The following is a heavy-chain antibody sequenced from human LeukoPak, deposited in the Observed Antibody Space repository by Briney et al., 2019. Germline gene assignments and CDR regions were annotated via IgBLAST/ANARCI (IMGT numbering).Heavy chain of an antibody. CDR3: ASRWWYFDL. D-gene: IGHD6-13*01. J-gene: IGHJ2*01. CDR1: GFAFSSDW. Sequence: WGSLRLSCAASGFAFSSDWMHWVRQAPGKGLVWVSRINSDGSSTTYADSVKGRFTISRDNAKNTLYLQMNSLRAEDTALYYCASRWWYFDLWGRGTMVTVSS. CDR2: INSDGSST. V-gene: IGHV3-74*03.